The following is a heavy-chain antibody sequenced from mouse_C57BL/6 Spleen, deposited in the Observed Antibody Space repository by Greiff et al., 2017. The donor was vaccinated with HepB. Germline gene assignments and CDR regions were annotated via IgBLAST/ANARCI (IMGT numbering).Heavy chain of an antibody. CDR2: IDPSDSYT. J-gene: IGHJ1*03. CDR3: ARRYCGNYGWYFDV. V-gene: IGHV1-59*01. CDR1: GYTFTSYW. Sequence: QVQLQQPGAELVRPGTSVKLSCKASGYTFTSYWMHWVKQRPGQGLEWIGVIDPSDSYTNYNQKFKGKATLTVDTSSSTAYMQLSSLTSEDSAVYSCARRYCGNYGWYFDVWGTGTTVTVSS. D-gene: IGHD2-1*01.